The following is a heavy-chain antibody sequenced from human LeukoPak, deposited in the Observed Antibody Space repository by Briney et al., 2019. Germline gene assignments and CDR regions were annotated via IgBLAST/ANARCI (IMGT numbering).Heavy chain of an antibody. CDR1: GGSISSGRYY. CDR3: ARGSPWDDAFDI. J-gene: IGHJ3*02. V-gene: IGHV4-61*01. CDR2: IYYSGST. D-gene: IGHD1-26*01. Sequence: SETLSLTCTVSGGSISSGRYYWSWIRQPPGKGLEWIGYIYYSGSTNYNPSLKSRVTISVDTSKNQFSLKLSSVTAADTAVYYCARGSPWDDAFDIWGQGTMVTVSS.